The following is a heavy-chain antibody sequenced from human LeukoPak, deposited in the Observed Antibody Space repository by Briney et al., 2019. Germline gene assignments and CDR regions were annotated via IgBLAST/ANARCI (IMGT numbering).Heavy chain of an antibody. Sequence: GGSLRLSCAASGFTLSSHAMSWVRQAPGKGLEWVSGISRSGGSIYYADSVKGRFTISRDNSKNTLYLQMNSLRVEDTALYYCAKSAATFWSGYYFDYWGQGTLVTVSS. V-gene: IGHV3-23*01. CDR1: GFTLSSHA. CDR2: ISRSGGSI. D-gene: IGHD3-3*01. CDR3: AKSAATFWSGYYFDY. J-gene: IGHJ4*02.